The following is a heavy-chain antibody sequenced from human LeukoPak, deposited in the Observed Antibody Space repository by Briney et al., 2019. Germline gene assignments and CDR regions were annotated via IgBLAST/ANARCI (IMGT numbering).Heavy chain of an antibody. CDR1: GFTFSSYA. Sequence: PGGPLRLSCAASGFTFSSYAMSWVRQAPGKGLEWVANMKQDGSERYYVDSVKGRFTISRDNPKNSLFLQINSLRAEDTAVYYCARLRGGTYFDSWGQGTLVTVSS. CDR3: ARLRGGTYFDS. CDR2: MKQDGSER. J-gene: IGHJ4*02. V-gene: IGHV3-7*01.